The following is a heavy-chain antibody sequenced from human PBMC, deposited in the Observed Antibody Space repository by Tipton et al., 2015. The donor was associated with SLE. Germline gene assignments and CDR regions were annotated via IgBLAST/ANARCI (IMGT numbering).Heavy chain of an antibody. J-gene: IGHJ4*02. CDR3: ARDSLGFDY. CDR2: TSYSESP. V-gene: IGHV4-39*07. Sequence: WIRQPPGKGLEWIGSTSYSESPYYNPSLKSRVTMSVDTSKNQFSLKLTSVTAADTAVYYCARDSLGFDYWGQGTLVTVSS. D-gene: IGHD1-26*01.